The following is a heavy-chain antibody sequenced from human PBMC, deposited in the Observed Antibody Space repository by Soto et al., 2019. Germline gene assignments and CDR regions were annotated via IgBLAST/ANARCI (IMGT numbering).Heavy chain of an antibody. V-gene: IGHV4-31*03. CDR3: ARAPILTGHDY. Sequence: TLSLTCTVSGGSISSGGYYWSWIRQHPGKGLEWIGYIYYSGNTYCNPSLKSRVTISVDTSKNQFSLKLSSVTAADTAVYYCARAPILTGHDYWGQGTLVTVSS. J-gene: IGHJ4*02. CDR1: GGSISSGGYY. CDR2: IYYSGNT. D-gene: IGHD3-9*01.